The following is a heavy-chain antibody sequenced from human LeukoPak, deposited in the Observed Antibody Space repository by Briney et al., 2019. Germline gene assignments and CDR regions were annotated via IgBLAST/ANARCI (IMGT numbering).Heavy chain of an antibody. Sequence: GGSLRPSCAASGFTFSSYAMSWVRQAPGKGLEWVSVLYSGGDTYYADSVKGRFTISRDNSKNTLYLQMNSLRAEDTAVYYCARTSGSYLYFDFWGQGTLVTVSS. CDR1: GFTFSSYA. V-gene: IGHV3-53*01. D-gene: IGHD3-10*01. CDR3: ARTSGSYLYFDF. J-gene: IGHJ4*02. CDR2: LYSGGDT.